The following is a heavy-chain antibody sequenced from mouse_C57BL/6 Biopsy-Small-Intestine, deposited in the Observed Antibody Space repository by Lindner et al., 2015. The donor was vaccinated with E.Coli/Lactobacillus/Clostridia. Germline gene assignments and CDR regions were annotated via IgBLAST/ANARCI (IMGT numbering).Heavy chain of an antibody. Sequence: VQLQESGPELVKPGASVKISCKASGYSFTGYYMHWVKQSHGNILDWIGYISPYNGISSYNQKFKGKATLTVDKSSSTANMELRSLTSEDSAVYYCATSEGGSGFFDYWGQGTTLTVSS. CDR1: GYSFTGYY. V-gene: IGHV1-31*01. CDR3: ATSEGGSGFFDY. CDR2: ISPYNGIS. J-gene: IGHJ2*01. D-gene: IGHD3-2*02.